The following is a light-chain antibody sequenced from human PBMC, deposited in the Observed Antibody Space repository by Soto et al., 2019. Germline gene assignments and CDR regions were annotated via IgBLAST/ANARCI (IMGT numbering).Light chain of an antibody. V-gene: IGLV2-14*01. CDR1: SSGVGGYNY. CDR3: SSYTSSSTLEV. CDR2: DVS. J-gene: IGLJ1*01. Sequence: QSVLTQSASMSGSPGQSITTSCTGTSSGVGGYNYVSWYQQHPGKAPKLMIYDVSNRPSGVSNRFSGSKSGNTASLTISGLQAEDEADYYCSSYTSSSTLEVFGTGTKVTVL.